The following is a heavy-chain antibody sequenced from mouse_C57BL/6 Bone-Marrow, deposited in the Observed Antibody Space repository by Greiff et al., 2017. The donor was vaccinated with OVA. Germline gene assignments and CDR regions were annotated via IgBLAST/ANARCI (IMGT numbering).Heavy chain of an antibody. D-gene: IGHD2-4*01. J-gene: IGHJ4*01. V-gene: IGHV5-4*01. CDR2: ISDGGSYT. Sequence: EVKLMESGGGLVKPGGSLKLSCAASGFTFSSYAMSWVRQTPEKRLEWVATISDGGSYTYYPDNVKGRFTISRDNAKNNLYQQMSHLKSEDTAMYYCARDYDYDYYAMDYWGQGTSVTVSS. CDR1: GFTFSSYA. CDR3: ARDYDYDYYAMDY.